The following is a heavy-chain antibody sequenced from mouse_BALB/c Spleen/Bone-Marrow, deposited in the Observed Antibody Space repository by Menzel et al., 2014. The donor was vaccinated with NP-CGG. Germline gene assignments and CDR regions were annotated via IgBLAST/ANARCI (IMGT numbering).Heavy chain of an antibody. CDR3: ARSYYGNYYAMDY. CDR1: GYTFTDYA. CDR2: ISTYSGNT. D-gene: IGHD2-10*01. Sequence: QVQLQQSGPELVRPGVSVKISCKGSGYTFTDYAMHWVKQSHAKSLEWIGVISTYSGNTNYNQKFKGKATMTVDKSSSIAYMELARLTSEDSAIYYCARSYYGNYYAMDYWGQGTSVTVSS. J-gene: IGHJ4*01. V-gene: IGHV1-67*01.